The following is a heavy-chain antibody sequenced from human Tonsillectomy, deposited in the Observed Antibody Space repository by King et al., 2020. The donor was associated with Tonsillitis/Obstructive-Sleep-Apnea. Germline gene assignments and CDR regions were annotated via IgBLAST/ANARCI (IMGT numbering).Heavy chain of an antibody. CDR3: ARDGDGYPLDF. V-gene: IGHV4-59*01. D-gene: IGHD5-24*01. Sequence: LQLQESGPGLVKPSETLSLTCTVSGGSISTYYWSWIRQPPGKGLEWIAYIYYTGSAYYNPSLKSRVTISVDTSANQFSLKLNSVTAADTAVYYCARDGDGYPLDFWGQGTLVTVSS. CDR1: GGSISTYY. J-gene: IGHJ4*02. CDR2: IYYTGSA.